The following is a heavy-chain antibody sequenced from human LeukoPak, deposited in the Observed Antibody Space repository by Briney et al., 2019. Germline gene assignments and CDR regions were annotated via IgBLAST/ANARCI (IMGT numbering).Heavy chain of an antibody. J-gene: IGHJ4*02. CDR3: ARDSSGWKFDY. CDR1: GFTFSDYY. V-gene: IGHV3-11*01. Sequence: PGGSPRLSCAASGFTFSDYYMSWIRQAPGKGLEWVSYISSSGVITYYADSLKGRFTISRDNAKNSLYLQMNSLRAEDTAVYYCARDSSGWKFDYWGQGTLVTVSS. D-gene: IGHD6-19*01. CDR2: ISSSGVIT.